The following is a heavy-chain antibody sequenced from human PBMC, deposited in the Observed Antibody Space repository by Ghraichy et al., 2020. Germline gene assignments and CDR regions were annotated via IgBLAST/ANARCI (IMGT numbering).Heavy chain of an antibody. CDR3: ATFPFAEDTAMVAEAFDI. CDR1: GFTFSSYA. V-gene: IGHV3-23*01. D-gene: IGHD5-18*01. Sequence: LSLTCAASGFTFSSYAMSWVRQAPGKGLEWVSAISGSGGSTYYADSVKGRFTISRDNSKNTLYLQMNSLRAEDTAVYYCATFPFAEDTAMVAEAFDIWGQGTMVTVSS. J-gene: IGHJ3*02. CDR2: ISGSGGST.